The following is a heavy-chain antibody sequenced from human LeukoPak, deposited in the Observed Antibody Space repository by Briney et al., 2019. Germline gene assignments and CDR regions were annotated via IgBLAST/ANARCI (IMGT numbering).Heavy chain of an antibody. Sequence: PSETLSLTCTVSGGSISSYYWSWIRPPPGKGLEWVGYIYYSGSTNYNPSLKSRVTISVDTPKNQFSLKLSSVTAADTAVYYCARDLTYYYDSSGGPGAFDIWGQGTMVTVSS. D-gene: IGHD3-22*01. J-gene: IGHJ3*02. CDR2: IYYSGST. CDR3: ARDLTYYYDSSGGPGAFDI. CDR1: GGSISSYY. V-gene: IGHV4-59*01.